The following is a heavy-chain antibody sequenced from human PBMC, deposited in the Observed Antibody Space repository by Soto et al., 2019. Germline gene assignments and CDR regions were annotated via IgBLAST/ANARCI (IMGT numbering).Heavy chain of an antibody. CDR1: GDFTSTSY. CDR2: IYYTGRT. D-gene: IGHD2-2*03. J-gene: IGHJ4*02. V-gene: IGHV4-59*12. CDR3: ASDGPPGY. Sequence: QVQLQGSGPGLVKPSETLSLTCTVSGDFTSTSYWSWIRQPPGKGLEWIGSIYYTGRTKYNPALKGRLTISTDTSKQQFSLKLISVTAADPAFYCCASDGPPGYRGQGILVPGSS.